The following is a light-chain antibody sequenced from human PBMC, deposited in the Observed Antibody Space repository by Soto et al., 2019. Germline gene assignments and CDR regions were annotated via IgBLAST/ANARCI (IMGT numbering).Light chain of an antibody. CDR2: DAS. J-gene: IGKJ1*01. CDR1: QSVSSSY. CDR3: QQFGSSRWT. V-gene: IGKV3-20*01. Sequence: EIVLTQSPGTLSFSPGEKATLSCRASQSVSSSYLAWYQQRPGQAPRLLTYDASSRATGIPDRFSGSGSGTDFTLTISRLEPEDFAVYYCQQFGSSRWTFGQGTKVDIK.